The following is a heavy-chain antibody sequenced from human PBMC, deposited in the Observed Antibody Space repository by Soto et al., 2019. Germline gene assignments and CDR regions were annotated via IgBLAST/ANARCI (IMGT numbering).Heavy chain of an antibody. V-gene: IGHV4-59*01. Sequence: SETLSLTCTVSGDSISSYYWSWIRQPPGKGLEWIGFIYYSGNTNYNPSLKSRVTMSIDTSKSQFSLKLSSVTAADTAVYYCARDQGIGASGPFDYWGLGSLVTVS. D-gene: IGHD6-13*01. CDR2: IYYSGNT. CDR3: ARDQGIGASGPFDY. J-gene: IGHJ4*02. CDR1: GDSISSYY.